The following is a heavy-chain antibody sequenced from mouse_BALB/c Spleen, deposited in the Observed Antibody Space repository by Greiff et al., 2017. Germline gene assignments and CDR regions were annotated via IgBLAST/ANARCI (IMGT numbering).Heavy chain of an antibody. CDR1: GFTFSSYA. CDR3: ARGRDDSAWFAY. CDR2: ISSGGSYT. Sequence: EVQGVESGGGLVKPGGSLKLSCAASGFTFSSYAMSWVRQTPEKRLEWVATISSGGSYTYYPDSVKGRVTISRDNAKNTLYLQMSSLRSEDTAMYYCARGRDDSAWFAYWGQGTLVTVSA. J-gene: IGHJ3*01. D-gene: IGHD2-4*01. V-gene: IGHV5-9-3*01.